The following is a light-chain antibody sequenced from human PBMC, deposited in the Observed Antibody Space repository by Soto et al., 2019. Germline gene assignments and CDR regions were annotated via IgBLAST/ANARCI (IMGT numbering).Light chain of an antibody. Sequence: DIQMTQSPSSLSSSLGDRVTITWRASQSISKYLNWYQQKPGKVPKLLIYAASTLQSGGPSRFSGSGSGTDFTLTISSLKPEDFATYYCQQSYSTTWTFGQGTKVDIK. J-gene: IGKJ1*01. CDR3: QQSYSTTWT. CDR1: QSISKY. CDR2: AAS. V-gene: IGKV1-39*01.